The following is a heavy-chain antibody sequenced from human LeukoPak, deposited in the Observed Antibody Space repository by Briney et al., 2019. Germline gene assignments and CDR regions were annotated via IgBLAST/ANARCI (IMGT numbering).Heavy chain of an antibody. D-gene: IGHD2-15*01. CDR2: IYSGGST. Sequence: PGGSLRLSCAASGFTVSSNYMSWVRQAPGKGLEWGSVIYSGGSTYYADSVKGRFTISRDNSKNTLYLQMNSLRAEDTAVYYCAREVVVVVAATPYYYYYGMDVWGKGTTVTVSS. CDR1: GFTVSSNY. CDR3: AREVVVVVAATPYYYYYGMDV. V-gene: IGHV3-53*01. J-gene: IGHJ6*04.